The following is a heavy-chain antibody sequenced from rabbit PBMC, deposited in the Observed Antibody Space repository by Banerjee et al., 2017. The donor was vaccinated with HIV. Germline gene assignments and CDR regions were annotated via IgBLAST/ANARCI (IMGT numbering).Heavy chain of an antibody. CDR3: ARGDIGYVGYGYDL. Sequence: QEQLVESGGGLVKPGGSLKLSCKASGFDFSSYSMGWVRQAPGKGLEWIGCIYTGSSGSTYYASWAKGRFTISKTSSTTVTLQMTSLTAADTATYFCARGDIGYVGYGYDLWGPGTLVTVS. D-gene: IGHD6-1*01. CDR1: GFDFSSYS. V-gene: IGHV1S45*01. CDR2: IYTGSSGST. J-gene: IGHJ4*01.